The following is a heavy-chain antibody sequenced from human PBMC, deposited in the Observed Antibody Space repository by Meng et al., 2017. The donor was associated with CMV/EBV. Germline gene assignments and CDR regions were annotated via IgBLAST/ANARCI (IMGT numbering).Heavy chain of an antibody. CDR2: ISAYNGNT. Sequence: QFRLGRSVAEVKKPAASVKVSCKASGYTFTSYGISWVRQAPGQGLEWMGWISAYNGNTNYAQKLQGRVTMTTDTSTSTSYMELRSLRSDDTAVYYCARDPAWSVITPRRGFDYWGQGTLVTVSS. V-gene: IGHV1-18*01. CDR1: GYTFTSYG. J-gene: IGHJ4*02. CDR3: ARDPAWSVITPRRGFDY. D-gene: IGHD2-15*01.